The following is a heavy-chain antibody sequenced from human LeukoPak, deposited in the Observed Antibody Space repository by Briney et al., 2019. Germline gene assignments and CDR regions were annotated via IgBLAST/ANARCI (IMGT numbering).Heavy chain of an antibody. CDR2: ISYDGSNK. J-gene: IGHJ4*02. CDR3: ARDGPYCSGGSCYSGVFDY. CDR1: GFTFSSYA. Sequence: PGRSLRLSCAASGFTFSSYAMHWVRQAPGKGLEWVAVISYDGSNKYYADSVKGRFTISRDNSKNTLYLQMNSLRAEDTAVYYCARDGPYCSGGSCYSGVFDYWGQGTLVTVSS. V-gene: IGHV3-30*04. D-gene: IGHD2-15*01.